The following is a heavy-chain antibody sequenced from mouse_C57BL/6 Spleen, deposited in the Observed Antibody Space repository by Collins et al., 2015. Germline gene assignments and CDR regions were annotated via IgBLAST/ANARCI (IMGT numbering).Heavy chain of an antibody. D-gene: IGHD1-1*02. CDR1: GFSLSTAGMG. Sequence: QVTLKESGPGILQSSQTLSLTCSFSGFSLSTAGMGVSWIRQPSGKGLEWLAHIYWDDDKRYNSSLKSRLTISKDTSRNQVFLKLTSVDTADTATYSCARWLYGHTGGNALDYWGQGTSVTVSS. CDR3: ARWLYGHTGGNALDY. J-gene: IGHJ4*01. V-gene: IGHV8-12*01. CDR2: IYWDDDK.